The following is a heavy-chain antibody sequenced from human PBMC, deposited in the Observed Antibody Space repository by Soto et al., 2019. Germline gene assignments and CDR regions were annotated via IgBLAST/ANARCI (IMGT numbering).Heavy chain of an antibody. Sequence: ASVKVSCEASGYTFTGYYMHWVRQAPGQGLEWMGWINPNSGGTNYAQKFQGWVTMTRDTSISTAYMELSRLRSDDTAVYYCARDLSSLGAAVFDYWGQGTLVTVSS. CDR2: INPNSGGT. D-gene: IGHD6-13*01. CDR3: ARDLSSLGAAVFDY. J-gene: IGHJ4*02. V-gene: IGHV1-2*04. CDR1: GYTFTGYY.